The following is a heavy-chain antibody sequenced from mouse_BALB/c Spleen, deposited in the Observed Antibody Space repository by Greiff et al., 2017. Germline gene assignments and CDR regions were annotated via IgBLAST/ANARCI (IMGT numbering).Heavy chain of an antibody. D-gene: IGHD2-1*01. V-gene: IGHV8-12*01. CDR3: ARSDGNYMFAY. CDR2: IYWDDDK. CDR1: GFSLSTSGMG. Sequence: QVTLKESGPGILQPSQTLSLTCSFSGFSLSTSGMGVSWIRQPSGKGLEWLAHIYWDDDKRYNPSLKSRLTISKDTSRNQVFLKITSVDTADTATYYCARSDGNYMFAYWGQGTLVTVSA. J-gene: IGHJ3*01.